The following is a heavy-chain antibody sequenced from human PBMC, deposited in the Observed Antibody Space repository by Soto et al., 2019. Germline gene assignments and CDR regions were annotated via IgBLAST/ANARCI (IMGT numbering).Heavy chain of an antibody. J-gene: IGHJ6*02. CDR3: ALEWLAATSPAYYYYCMDV. Sequence: QVQLVQSGAEVKKPGSSVKVSCKASGGTFSSYAISWVRQAPGQGLEWMGGTIPIFGTANYAQKFQRRVTIIADESTSTAYMELRSLRSEDTAVYYCALEWLAATSPAYYYYCMDVWVQGTTVTVSS. CDR1: GGTFSSYA. CDR2: TIPIFGTA. V-gene: IGHV1-69*01. D-gene: IGHD3-3*01.